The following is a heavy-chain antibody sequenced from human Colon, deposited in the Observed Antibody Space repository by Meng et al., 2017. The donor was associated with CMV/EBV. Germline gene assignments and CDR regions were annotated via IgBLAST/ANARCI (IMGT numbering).Heavy chain of an antibody. D-gene: IGHD3-3*01. J-gene: IGHJ6*02. CDR2: ISSDSAYI. CDR3: ARAFTIFYGMDV. Sequence: GESLKISCAGSGFTFSSYSLNWVRQAPGRGLEWVASISSDSAYISYADSVKGRFIISRDNAKNSLFLQMNSLRAEDTATYYCARAFTIFYGMDVWGQGTTVTVSS. V-gene: IGHV3-21*01. CDR1: GFTFSSYS.